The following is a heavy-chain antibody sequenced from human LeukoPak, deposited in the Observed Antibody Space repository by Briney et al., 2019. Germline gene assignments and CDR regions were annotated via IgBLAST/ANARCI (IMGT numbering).Heavy chain of an antibody. Sequence: AESLTLSCAASGFTFSDYGMHWARHPPGKGLEWVAFIRYDGSNKYHADSVKGRFTISRDNFKNTLYLQMNSLSLEDTAVYYCARDSGYNWFDPWGQGTLVTVSS. CDR2: IRYDGSNK. D-gene: IGHD3-10*01. CDR1: GFTFSDYG. V-gene: IGHV3-30*02. J-gene: IGHJ5*02. CDR3: ARDSGYNWFDP.